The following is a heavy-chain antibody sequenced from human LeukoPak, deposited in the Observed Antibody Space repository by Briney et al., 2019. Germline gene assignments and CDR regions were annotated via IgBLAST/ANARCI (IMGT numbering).Heavy chain of an antibody. CDR2: FDPEDGET. V-gene: IGHV1-24*01. Sequence: ASVKVSCKVSGYTLTELSMHWVRQAPGKGLEWMGGFDPEDGETIYAQKFQGRVTMTEDTSTDTAYMELSSLRSEDTAVYYCARYSVNRGTIFGVATPAYMDVWGKGTTVTVSS. D-gene: IGHD3-3*01. J-gene: IGHJ6*03. CDR1: GYTLTELS. CDR3: ARYSVNRGTIFGVATPAYMDV.